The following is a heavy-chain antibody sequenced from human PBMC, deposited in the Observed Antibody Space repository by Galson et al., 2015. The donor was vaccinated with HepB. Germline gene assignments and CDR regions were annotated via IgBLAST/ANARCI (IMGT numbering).Heavy chain of an antibody. CDR2: IDPSNAAT. Sequence: SVKVSCKASGYIFATYFLHWVRQAPGQGLEYVGMIDPSNAATNFAQRFQGRVTMTRDTSTSTVYMDLSGLTSEDTAVYYSAREAPGTLYFDYWGQGTLVTVSS. CDR1: GYIFATYF. D-gene: IGHD2-2*01. J-gene: IGHJ4*02. CDR3: AREAPGTLYFDY. V-gene: IGHV1-46*03.